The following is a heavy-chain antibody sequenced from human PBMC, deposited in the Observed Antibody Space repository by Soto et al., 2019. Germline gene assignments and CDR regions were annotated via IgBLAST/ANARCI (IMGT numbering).Heavy chain of an antibody. D-gene: IGHD6-19*01. J-gene: IGHJ4*02. Sequence: ASVKVSCKASGFTFTLFYIHWVRQVPGQGLEWMGMISPSGDTTTYTENFQDRLTLTRDTSTSTVYMELSSLRSEDTAVYYCARTLAGTFLLDFWGQGTLVTVSS. CDR3: ARTLAGTFLLDF. CDR1: GFTFTLFY. CDR2: ISPSGDTT. V-gene: IGHV1-46*01.